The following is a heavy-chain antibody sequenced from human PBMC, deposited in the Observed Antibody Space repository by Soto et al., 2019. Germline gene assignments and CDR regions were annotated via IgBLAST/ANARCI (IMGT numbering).Heavy chain of an antibody. Sequence: TLSLTCTVSGGSISSGGYYWTWIRQHPGKGLELIGYMYHSGSTYYNPSLKSRVTISIDRSKNQFSLKLSSVTAADTAVYYCARVPDYWGQGILVTVSS. CDR2: MYHSGST. CDR1: GGSISSGGYY. J-gene: IGHJ4*02. CDR3: ARVPDY. V-gene: IGHV4-30-2*01. D-gene: IGHD2-2*01.